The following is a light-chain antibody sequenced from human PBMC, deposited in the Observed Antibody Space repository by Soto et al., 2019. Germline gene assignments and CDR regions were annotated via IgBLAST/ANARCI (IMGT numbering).Light chain of an antibody. CDR3: QKYNSAPLT. J-gene: IGKJ4*01. Sequence: DIQMTQSPSSLSESLGDRVTSTCRASQGIGVYLAWFQQKPGKVPRLVIYAASALQAGVPSRFSGGGSGTDSTLTINRLQPEDVATYYCQKYNSAPLTFGGGTKVEIK. CDR1: QGIGVY. V-gene: IGKV1-27*01. CDR2: AAS.